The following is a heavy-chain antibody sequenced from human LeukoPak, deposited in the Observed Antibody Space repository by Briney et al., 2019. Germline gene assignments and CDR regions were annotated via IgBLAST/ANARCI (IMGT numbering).Heavy chain of an antibody. CDR2: IKQDGSEK. D-gene: IGHD6-19*01. V-gene: IGHV3-7*01. CDR1: GFTFSNYW. CDR3: ARESAEGIVVAGLDY. Sequence: GGSLRLSCSASGFTFSNYWMSWVRQAPGKGLEWVANIKQDGSEKYYVDSVKGRFTISRDNAKNSLYLQMNSLRAEDTAVYYCARESAEGIVVAGLDYWGQGTLVTVSS. J-gene: IGHJ4*02.